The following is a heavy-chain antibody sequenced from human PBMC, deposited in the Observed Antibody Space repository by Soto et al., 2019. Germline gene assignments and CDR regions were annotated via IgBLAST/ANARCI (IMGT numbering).Heavy chain of an antibody. Sequence: EVQLVESGGGVVQPGGSLRLSCAASGFTFSSYWMHWVRQVPGKGLVWVSRISSDGSSTSYADSVKGRFTISRDNAKNTLYLQVNSLRAEDTAVYYCARGTVRDHDFGDYWGQGTLVAVSS. CDR3: ARGTVRDHDFGDY. CDR1: GFTFSSYW. D-gene: IGHD4-17*01. J-gene: IGHJ4*02. V-gene: IGHV3-74*01. CDR2: ISSDGSST.